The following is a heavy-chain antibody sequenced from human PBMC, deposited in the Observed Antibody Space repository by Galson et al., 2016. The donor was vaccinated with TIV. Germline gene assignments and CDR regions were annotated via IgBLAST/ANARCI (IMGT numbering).Heavy chain of an antibody. CDR3: ASDKSGFETVERFYYYMDV. CDR2: VYYSGST. J-gene: IGHJ6*03. CDR1: GGSINTYY. D-gene: IGHD1-26*01. V-gene: IGHV4-59*01. Sequence: LSLTCNVSGGSINTYYWTWIRQPPGKGLEWIGHVYYSGSTDYNPSLQSRVTISIDRSKTQFSLKLNSVTAADTAVYFCASDKSGFETVERFYYYMDVWGKGTTVTVSS.